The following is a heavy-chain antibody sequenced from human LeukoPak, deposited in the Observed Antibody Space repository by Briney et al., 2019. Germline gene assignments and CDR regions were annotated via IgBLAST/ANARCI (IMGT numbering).Heavy chain of an antibody. CDR3: ARVGGGSYSYFDY. CDR1: GGSISSYY. CDR2: IYYSGST. V-gene: IGHV4-59*01. D-gene: IGHD1-26*01. Sequence: SETLSLTCTVSGGSISSYYWSWIRQPPGKGLEGIGYIYYSGSTNYNPSLKSRVTISVDTSRNQVSLKLNSVTAADTAMYYCARVGGGSYSYFDYWGQGTLVTVSS. J-gene: IGHJ4*02.